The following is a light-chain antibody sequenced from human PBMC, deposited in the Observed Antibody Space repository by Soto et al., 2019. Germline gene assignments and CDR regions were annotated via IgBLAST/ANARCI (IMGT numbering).Light chain of an antibody. CDR3: CSYAGSAWV. CDR1: SSDVGSYNL. Sequence: QSVLTQPASVSGSPGQSITISCTGTSSDVGSYNLVSWYQQHPGKAPTLMIYEVSKRPSGVSNRFSGSKSGNTASLTISGLQAEDEADYDCCSYAGSAWVFGGGTKLTVL. J-gene: IGLJ3*02. CDR2: EVS. V-gene: IGLV2-23*02.